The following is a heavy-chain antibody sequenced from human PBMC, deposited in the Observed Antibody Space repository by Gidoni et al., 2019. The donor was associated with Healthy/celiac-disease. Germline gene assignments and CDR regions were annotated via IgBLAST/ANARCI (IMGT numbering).Heavy chain of an antibody. D-gene: IGHD2-15*01. CDR3: ARIRASGGSGYSPDY. CDR1: GFSLSTTGMC. Sequence: QVTLRESGPALVKPTQTLTLPCTFSGFSLSTTGMCVSLIRQPPGNALEFLSLIDWDDDKYYSTSLKTRLTISKDTSKNQVVLTMTNMDPVDTATYYCARIRASGGSGYSPDYWGQGTLVTVSS. CDR2: IDWDDDK. V-gene: IGHV2-70*01. J-gene: IGHJ4*02.